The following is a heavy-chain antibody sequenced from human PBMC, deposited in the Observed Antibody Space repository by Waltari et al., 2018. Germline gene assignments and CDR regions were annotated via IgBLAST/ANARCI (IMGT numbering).Heavy chain of an antibody. D-gene: IGHD5-12*01. CDR2: LSYSGST. V-gene: IGHV4-39*01. CDR3: ARHWKKSGYRFDP. CDR1: GGSISSSGYY. Sequence: QLQLQESGPGLVKPSATLSLTCTVSGGSISSSGYYWGWIRQSPGKGLERSGNLSYSGSTYSGGRTYYNPALKSQVSISGDTSKNQFSRKLSSVTAADTAVYYCARHWKKSGYRFDPWGQGTLVTVSS. J-gene: IGHJ5*02.